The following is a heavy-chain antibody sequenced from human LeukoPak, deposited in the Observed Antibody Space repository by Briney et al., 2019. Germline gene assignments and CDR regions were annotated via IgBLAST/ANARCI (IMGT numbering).Heavy chain of an antibody. CDR1: GGSISSYH. Sequence: SETLSLTCTVSGGSISSYHWSWIRQPPGKELEWIGYIFSSGSTNYNPSLKSRVTISVDTSKNQFSLKLNSVTAADTAVYYCARDPSHHSGSFDIWGQGTMVTVSS. CDR3: ARDPSHHSGSFDI. CDR2: IFSSGST. J-gene: IGHJ3*02. D-gene: IGHD3-22*01. V-gene: IGHV4-59*01.